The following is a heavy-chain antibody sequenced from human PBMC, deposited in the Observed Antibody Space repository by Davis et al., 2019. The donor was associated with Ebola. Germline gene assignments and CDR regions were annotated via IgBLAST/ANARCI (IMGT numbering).Heavy chain of an antibody. D-gene: IGHD3-3*01. CDR2: IIPIFGTA. V-gene: IGHV1-69*06. CDR1: GGTFSSYA. Sequence: AASVKVSCKASGGTFSSYAISWVRQAPGQGLEWMGGIIPIFGTANYAQKFQGRVTITADKSTSTAYMELSSLRSEDTAVYYCANRGDDFWSGYYDYYYGMDVWGQGTTVTVSS. CDR3: ANRGDDFWSGYYDYYYGMDV. J-gene: IGHJ6*02.